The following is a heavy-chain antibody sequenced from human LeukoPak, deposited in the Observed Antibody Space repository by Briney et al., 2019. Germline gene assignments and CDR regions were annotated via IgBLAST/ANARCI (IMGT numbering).Heavy chain of an antibody. J-gene: IGHJ4*02. V-gene: IGHV3-23*01. D-gene: IGHD1-1*01. CDR3: ARYDNGKDYFDY. Sequence: GGSLRLSCAASGFTFSNYALSWVRQAPGKGLEWVSTFSESGGNTYYADSVKGRFTISRDNSKNTLYLQMSSLRAEDTALYYCARYDNGKDYFDYWGQGTLVTVSS. CDR2: FSESGGNT. CDR1: GFTFSNYA.